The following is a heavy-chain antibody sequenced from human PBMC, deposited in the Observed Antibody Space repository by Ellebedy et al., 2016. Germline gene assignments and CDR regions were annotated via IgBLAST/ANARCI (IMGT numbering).Heavy chain of an antibody. V-gene: IGHV3-23*01. J-gene: IGHJ4*02. CDR1: GFTFSTFF. CDR3: RPGHYSGS. Sequence: GGSLRLSXAASGFTFSTFFMSWVRQAPGGGLEWVSTISGGGDITVSADSVKGRFLISRDNSKSTLYLQMNGLTADDTAVYYCRPGHYSGSWGQGSLVTVSS. CDR2: ISGGGDIT.